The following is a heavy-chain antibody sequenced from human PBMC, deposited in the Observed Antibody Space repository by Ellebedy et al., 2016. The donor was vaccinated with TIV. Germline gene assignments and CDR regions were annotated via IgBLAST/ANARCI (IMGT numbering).Heavy chain of an antibody. Sequence: AASVKVSCKASGYTFTSYYMHWVRQAPGQGLEWMGIINPSGGSTSYAQKFQGRVTMTEDTSTDTAYMELSSLRSEDTAVYYCATGLNYYDSSSRPDDYWGQGTLVTVSS. CDR2: INPSGGST. V-gene: IGHV1-46*01. CDR1: GYTFTSYY. J-gene: IGHJ4*02. CDR3: ATGLNYYDSSSRPDDY. D-gene: IGHD3-22*01.